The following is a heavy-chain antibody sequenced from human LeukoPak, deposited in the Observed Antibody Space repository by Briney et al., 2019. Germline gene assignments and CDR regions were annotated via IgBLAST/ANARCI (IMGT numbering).Heavy chain of an antibody. D-gene: IGHD6-13*01. J-gene: IGHJ6*03. V-gene: IGHV4-39*01. CDR2: IYYSGST. CDR1: GGSISSSSYY. CDR3: ARHPRAAPDYYMDV. Sequence: KSSETLSLTCTVSGGSISSSSYYWGWIRQPPGKGLEWIGSIYYSGSTYYNPSLKSRVTISVDTSKNQFSLKLSSVTAADTAVYYCARHPRAAPDYYMDVWGKGTTVTVSS.